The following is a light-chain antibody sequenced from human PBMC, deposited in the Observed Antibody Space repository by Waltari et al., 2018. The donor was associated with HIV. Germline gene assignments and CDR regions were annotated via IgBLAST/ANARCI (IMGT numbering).Light chain of an antibody. CDR1: VSNVRVHP. V-gene: IGLV1-44*01. Sequence: QSVVTQPPSASGTPGPRVTISCFGRVSNVRVHPVHWYQQYPGAAPKLPIYRNNQRPSGVPDRFSGSKSGTSASLAISGLQSEDEADYYCAAWDDSLNGWVFGGGTRVTVL. CDR3: AAWDDSLNGWV. J-gene: IGLJ3*02. CDR2: RNN.